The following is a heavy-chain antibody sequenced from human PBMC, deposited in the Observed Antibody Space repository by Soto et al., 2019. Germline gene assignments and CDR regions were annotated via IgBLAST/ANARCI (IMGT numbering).Heavy chain of an antibody. D-gene: IGHD1-1*01. CDR2: FDPEDGET. J-gene: IGHJ6*03. CDR3: ATVTRKPGTTGTTAYYYYYYMDV. V-gene: IGHV1-24*01. CDR1: GYTLTELS. Sequence: ASVKVSCKVSGYTLTELSMHWVRQAPGKGLEWMGGFDPEDGETIYAQKFQGRVTMTEDTSTDTAYMELSSLRSEDTAVYYCATVTRKPGTTGTTAYYYYYYMDVWGKGTTVTVSS.